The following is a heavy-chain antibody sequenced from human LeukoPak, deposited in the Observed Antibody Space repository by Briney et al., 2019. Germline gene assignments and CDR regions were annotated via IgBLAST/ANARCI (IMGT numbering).Heavy chain of an antibody. V-gene: IGHV3-23*01. J-gene: IGHJ4*02. D-gene: IGHD6-13*01. CDR2: ISGSGGST. Sequence: GGSPRLSCAASGFSFSSYAMSWVRQAPGKGLERVTAISGSGGSTYYAGSVKGRFTISRDNSKNTLYLQMNSLRAEDTAVYYCAKDPGAAAGTWDYWGQGTLVTVSS. CDR1: GFSFSSYA. CDR3: AKDPGAAAGTWDY.